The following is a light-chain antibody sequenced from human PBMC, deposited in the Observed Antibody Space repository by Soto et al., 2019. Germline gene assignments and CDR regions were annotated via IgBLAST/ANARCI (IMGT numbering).Light chain of an antibody. CDR3: SSYAGTNNLYV. CDR1: SSDVGGYNY. J-gene: IGLJ1*01. CDR2: EVI. Sequence: QSVLTQPPSASGSPGQSVTISCTGTSSDVGGYNYVSWYQQHPGNAPKLMIYEVIKRPSGVPDRFSGFKSGNTASLTVSGLQAEDDAAYYCSSYAGTNNLYVFGTGTKVTLL. V-gene: IGLV2-8*01.